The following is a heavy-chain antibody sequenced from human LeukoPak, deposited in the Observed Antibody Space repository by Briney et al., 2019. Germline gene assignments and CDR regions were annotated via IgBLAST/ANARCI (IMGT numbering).Heavy chain of an antibody. CDR2: INSDGFGT. V-gene: IGHV3-74*03. CDR1: GFTFSRYW. J-gene: IGHJ5*02. CDR3: ARDYGA. Sequence: GGSLILSCVASGFTFSRYWMHWVRHAPGKGLVWVSRINSDGFGTTYADFVRGRFTISRDNAKNTVYLQMNSLRAEDTAVYYCARDYGAWGQGTLVTVSS. D-gene: IGHD4/OR15-4a*01.